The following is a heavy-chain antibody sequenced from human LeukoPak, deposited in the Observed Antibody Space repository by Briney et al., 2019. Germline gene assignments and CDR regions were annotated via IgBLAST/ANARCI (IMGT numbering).Heavy chain of an antibody. J-gene: IGHJ4*02. D-gene: IGHD3-9*01. Sequence: GGSLRLSCVASGFTFSTFGMNWVRQAPGKGLEWVSYVSSSSTTIYYADSVKGRFTISRDDAKSSLYLQMNSLRAEDTALYYCARMGTGYYDDYWGQGTLVAVSS. V-gene: IGHV3-48*01. CDR3: ARMGTGYYDDY. CDR1: GFTFSTFG. CDR2: VSSSSTTI.